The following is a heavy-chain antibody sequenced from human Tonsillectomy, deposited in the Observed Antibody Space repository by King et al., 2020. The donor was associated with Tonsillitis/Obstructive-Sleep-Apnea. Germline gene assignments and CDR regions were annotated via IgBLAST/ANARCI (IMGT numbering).Heavy chain of an antibody. Sequence: QLVQSGAEVKKPGESLRISCKGSGYSFTSYWISWVRQMPGKGLEWMGRIDPSDSYTNYSPSFQGHVTIPADKSISTAYLKWSSLKASDTAMYYCAVGSGYYYGAEYFQHWGQGTLITVSS. CDR2: IDPSDSYT. CDR3: AVGSGYYYGAEYFQH. J-gene: IGHJ1*01. CDR1: GYSFTSYW. V-gene: IGHV5-10-1*01. D-gene: IGHD3-22*01.